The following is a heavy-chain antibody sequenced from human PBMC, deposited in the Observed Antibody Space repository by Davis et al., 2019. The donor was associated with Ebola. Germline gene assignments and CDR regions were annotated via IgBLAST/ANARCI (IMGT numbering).Heavy chain of an antibody. CDR2: ISSSGGTI. CDR3: ARVDTAFGMDV. CDR1: GFTFSSYS. V-gene: IGHV3-48*04. J-gene: IGHJ6*04. Sequence: GGSLRLSCAASGFTFSSYSMNWVRQAPGKGLEWVSYISSSGGTIYYTDSVKGRFTISRDNAKNSLYLQMNSLSAEDTAVYYCARVDTAFGMDVWGKGTTVTVSS. D-gene: IGHD5-18*01.